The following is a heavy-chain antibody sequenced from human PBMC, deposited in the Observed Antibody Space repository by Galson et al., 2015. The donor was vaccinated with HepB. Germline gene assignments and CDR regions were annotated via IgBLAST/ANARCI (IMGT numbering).Heavy chain of an antibody. CDR3: ARDPGIAVAGTSFDY. J-gene: IGHJ4*02. Sequence: SLRLSCAASGFTFSSYWMSWVRQAPGKGLEWVANIKQDGSEKYYVDSVKGRFTISRDNAKNSLYLQMNSLRAEDTAVYYCARDPGIAVAGTSFDYWGQGTLVTVSS. CDR1: GFTFSSYW. D-gene: IGHD6-19*01. V-gene: IGHV3-7*03. CDR2: IKQDGSEK.